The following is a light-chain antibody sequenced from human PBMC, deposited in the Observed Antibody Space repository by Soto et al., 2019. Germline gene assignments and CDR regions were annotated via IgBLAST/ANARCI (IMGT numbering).Light chain of an antibody. Sequence: VFTKTKETLSLSLGERATLSCWASQSFRGLLAWYQQKPGQAPRLLIYDAYNRATGIPPRFSGSGSGTDFTLTISSLEPEDSAVYYCQQRHMWPITFGQGTLPEIK. CDR1: QSFRGL. J-gene: IGKJ5*01. CDR3: QQRHMWPIT. CDR2: DAY. V-gene: IGKV3-11*01.